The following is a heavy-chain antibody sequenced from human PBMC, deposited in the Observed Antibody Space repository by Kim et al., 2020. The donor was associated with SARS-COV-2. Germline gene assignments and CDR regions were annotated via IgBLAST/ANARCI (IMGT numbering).Heavy chain of an antibody. CDR1: GYTFTSYA. V-gene: IGHV7-4-1*02. J-gene: IGHJ6*02. CDR2: INTNTGNP. CDR3: ARASITMVRGVNYYYYGMDV. Sequence: ASVKVSCKASGYTFTSYAMNWVRQAPGQGLEWMGWINTNTGNPTYAQGFTGRFVFSLDTSVSTAYLQISSLKAEDTAVYYCARASITMVRGVNYYYYGMDVWGQGTTVTVSS. D-gene: IGHD3-10*01.